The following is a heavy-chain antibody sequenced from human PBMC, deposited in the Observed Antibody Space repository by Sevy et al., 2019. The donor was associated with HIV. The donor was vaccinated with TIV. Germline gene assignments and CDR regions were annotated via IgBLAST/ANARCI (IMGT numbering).Heavy chain of an antibody. CDR2: ISGSGGST. CDR3: GKGKTGYCSGGSCYPNWYFDL. D-gene: IGHD2-15*01. CDR1: GFTFSSYA. V-gene: IGHV3-23*01. Sequence: GGSLRLSCAASGFTFSSYAMSWVRQAPGKGLEWVSAISGSGGSTYYADSVKGRFTISRDNSKNTLYLQMNSLRAEDTAVYYCGKGKTGYCSGGSCYPNWYFDLWGRGTLVTVSS. J-gene: IGHJ2*01.